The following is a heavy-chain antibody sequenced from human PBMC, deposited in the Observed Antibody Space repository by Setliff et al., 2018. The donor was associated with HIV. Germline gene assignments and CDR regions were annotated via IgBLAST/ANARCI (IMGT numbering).Heavy chain of an antibody. CDR2: ISGSDGYS. D-gene: IGHD3-9*01. CDR1: GFTFSSDA. CDR3: ARGRITIFFRSRSGYMDV. J-gene: IGHJ6*03. V-gene: IGHV3-23*01. Sequence: GGSLRLSCAASGFTFSSDAMSWVRQAPGKGLEWVSAISGSDGYSYYADSVKGRLTISRDNSKNTLYLQMNSLRAEDTAVYFCARGRITIFFRSRSGYMDVWGKGTTVTVS.